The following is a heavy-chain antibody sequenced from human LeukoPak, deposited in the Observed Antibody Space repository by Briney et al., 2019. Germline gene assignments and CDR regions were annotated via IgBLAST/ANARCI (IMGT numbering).Heavy chain of an antibody. J-gene: IGHJ5*02. CDR3: AKLGYISGWYRFDP. CDR2: IYYSGTT. D-gene: IGHD6-19*01. Sequence: PSETLSLTCTVSGDSISGSSFHWGWIRQPPGKGLEWIGSIYYSGTTYYNPSLKSRVTISVDTSKNRFSLKLNSVTAADTAMYYCAKLGYISGWYRFDPWGQGTLVTVSS. CDR1: GDSISGSSFH. V-gene: IGHV4-39*01.